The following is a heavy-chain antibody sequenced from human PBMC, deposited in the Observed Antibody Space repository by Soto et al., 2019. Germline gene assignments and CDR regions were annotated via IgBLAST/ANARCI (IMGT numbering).Heavy chain of an antibody. J-gene: IGHJ4*02. Sequence: SETRSLTCTVSGGSISSYYWSWIRQPPGKGLEWIGYIYYSGSTNYNPSLKSRVTISVDTSKNQFSLKLSSVTAADTAVYYCASTFWSGYYYYFDYWGQGTLVTVSS. CDR1: GGSISSYY. D-gene: IGHD3-3*01. CDR2: IYYSGST. V-gene: IGHV4-59*01. CDR3: ASTFWSGYYYYFDY.